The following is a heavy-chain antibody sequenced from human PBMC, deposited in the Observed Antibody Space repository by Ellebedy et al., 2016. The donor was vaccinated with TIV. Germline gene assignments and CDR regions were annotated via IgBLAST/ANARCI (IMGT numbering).Heavy chain of an antibody. D-gene: IGHD6-19*01. V-gene: IGHV3-7*04. CDR3: ARASSSGWWRGNKYYFDY. J-gene: IGHJ4*02. CDR2: IKQDGSEK. CDR1: GFTFSSYW. Sequence: GESLKISCAASGFTFSSYWMSWVRQAPGKGLEWVANIKQDGSEKYYVDSVKGRFTISRDNAKNSLYLQMNSLRAEDTAVYYCARASSSGWWRGNKYYFDYWGQGTLVTVSS.